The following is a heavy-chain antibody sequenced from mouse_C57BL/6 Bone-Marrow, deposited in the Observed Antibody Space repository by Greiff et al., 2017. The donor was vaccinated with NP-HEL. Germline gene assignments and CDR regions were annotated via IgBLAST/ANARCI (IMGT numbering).Heavy chain of an antibody. V-gene: IGHV14-4*01. CDR2: IDPENGDT. CDR1: GFNIKDDY. J-gene: IGHJ1*03. CDR3: TTYYYSSSNWYFDV. Sequence: VQLQQSGAELVRPGASVKLSCTASGFNIKDDYMHWVKQRPEQGLEWIGWIDPENGDTEYASKFQGKATITADTSTNTAYLQLSSLTSEDTAVYYCTTYYYSSSNWYFDVWGTGTTVTVSA. D-gene: IGHD1-1*01.